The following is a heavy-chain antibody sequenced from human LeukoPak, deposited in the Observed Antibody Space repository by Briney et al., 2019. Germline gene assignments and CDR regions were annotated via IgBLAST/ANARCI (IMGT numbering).Heavy chain of an antibody. D-gene: IGHD3-10*01. CDR2: ISDSGGST. CDR3: ASILLWYVYDY. Sequence: GGSLRLSCAASGFTLSSYAMSWVRQAPGKGLEWVSVISDSGGSTYYTDSVKGRFTISRDNSKNTLYLQMNSLRAEDTAVYYCASILLWYVYDYWGQGTLVTVSS. CDR1: GFTLSSYA. V-gene: IGHV3-23*01. J-gene: IGHJ4*02.